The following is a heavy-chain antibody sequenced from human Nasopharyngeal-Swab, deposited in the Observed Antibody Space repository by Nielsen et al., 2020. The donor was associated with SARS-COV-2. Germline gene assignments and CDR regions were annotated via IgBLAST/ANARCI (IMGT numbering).Heavy chain of an antibody. Sequence: CTGAGGSINSDAGSWIRQPPGKGLAWIGYIYYSGSTNYNPSLKSRVTISRDTSKQQRSLKLGSVTAADTAVYYCARELEPPPSVYFDYWGQGTLVTVSS. CDR1: GGSINSDA. V-gene: IGHV4-59*01. J-gene: IGHJ4*02. CDR3: ARELEPPPSVYFDY. D-gene: IGHD1-1*01. CDR2: IYYSGST.